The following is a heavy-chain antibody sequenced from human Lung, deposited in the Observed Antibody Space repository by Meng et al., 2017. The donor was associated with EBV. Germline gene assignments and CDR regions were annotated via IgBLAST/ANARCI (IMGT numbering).Heavy chain of an antibody. J-gene: IGHJ4*02. D-gene: IGHD4-23*01. V-gene: IGHV4-39*07. CDR1: GGSITSSISY. CDR2: IYYSGST. CDR3: ARARRGGHYFDY. Sequence: QPQLQEAGPVLEKPSATLSLTCTVSGGSITSSISYCGCIQQPPGKRLEWIGSIYYSGSTYYNPSLKSLVTISVDTSKNQFSLKLSYVTAADTAVYYCARARRGGHYFDYWGQGTLVTVSS.